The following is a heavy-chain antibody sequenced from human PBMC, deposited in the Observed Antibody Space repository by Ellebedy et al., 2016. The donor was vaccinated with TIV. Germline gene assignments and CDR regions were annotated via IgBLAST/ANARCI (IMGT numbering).Heavy chain of an antibody. CDR3: ARLGYNFAGELGDY. J-gene: IGHJ4*02. Sequence: GESLKISCKASGYRFTSYWIGWVRQMPGKGLEWMGVIYPGDSDTRYSPPFQGQVTISADKSISTAYLQWSSLKASDTAMYYCARLGYNFAGELGDYWGQGTLVTVSS. CDR1: GYRFTSYW. D-gene: IGHD5-24*01. V-gene: IGHV5-51*01. CDR2: IYPGDSDT.